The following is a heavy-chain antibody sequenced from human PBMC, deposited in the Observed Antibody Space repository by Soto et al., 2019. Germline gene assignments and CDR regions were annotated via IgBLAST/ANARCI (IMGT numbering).Heavy chain of an antibody. CDR1: GFTFSSYW. CDR2: IYSDGTST. Sequence: GGSLRISCAASGFTFSSYWMHWVRQAPGKGLVWVSRIYSDGTSTSYADSVKGRFTISRDNAKSTLYLQMNSLRAEDTAVYYCARENTWGSWHNFDNWGQGTLVTVSS. V-gene: IGHV3-74*01. CDR3: ARENTWGSWHNFDN. D-gene: IGHD6-13*01. J-gene: IGHJ4*02.